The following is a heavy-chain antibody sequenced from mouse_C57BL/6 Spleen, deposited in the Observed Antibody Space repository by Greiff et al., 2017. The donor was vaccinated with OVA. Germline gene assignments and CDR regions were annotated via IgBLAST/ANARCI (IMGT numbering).Heavy chain of an antibody. V-gene: IGHV5-17*01. CDR2: ISSGSSTI. CDR3: ARDGFAY. J-gene: IGHJ3*01. CDR1: GFNFSDYG. Sequence: EVKLVESGGGLVKPGGSLKLSCAASGFNFSDYGMHWVRQAPEKGLEWVAYISSGSSTIYYADTVKGRFTISRDNAKNTLFLQMTSLRSEDTAMYYCARDGFAYWGQVTLVTVSA.